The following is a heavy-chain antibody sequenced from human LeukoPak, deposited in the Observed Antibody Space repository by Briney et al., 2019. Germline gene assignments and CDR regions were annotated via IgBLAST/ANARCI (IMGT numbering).Heavy chain of an antibody. CDR1: GFTFSSYA. Sequence: GGSLRLSCAASGFTFSSYAMSWVRQAPGKGLEWVSAISGSGGSTYYADSVKGRFTISRDNSKNTLYLQMNSLRAEDTAVYYCAKDLSANLDYDILTGYRSHYYYYGMDVWGQGTTVTVSS. J-gene: IGHJ6*02. V-gene: IGHV3-23*01. CDR2: ISGSGGST. CDR3: AKDLSANLDYDILTGYRSHYYYYGMDV. D-gene: IGHD3-9*01.